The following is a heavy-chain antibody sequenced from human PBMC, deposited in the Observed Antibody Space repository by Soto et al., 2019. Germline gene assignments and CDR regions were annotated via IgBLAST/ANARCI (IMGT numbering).Heavy chain of an antibody. J-gene: IGHJ4*02. Sequence: QITLKESGPTLVKPTQTLTLTCTFSGFSLSTSGVGVGWIRQPPGKALEWLALIYWDDDKRYSPSLKSRLTVTEDTATTQVVLTMPPLDPLDTATYSCAHRPSHCSGGSCYSRFDYWGQGTLGTVSS. CDR2: IYWDDDK. V-gene: IGHV2-5*02. CDR1: GFSLSTSGVG. CDR3: AHRPSHCSGGSCYSRFDY. D-gene: IGHD2-15*01.